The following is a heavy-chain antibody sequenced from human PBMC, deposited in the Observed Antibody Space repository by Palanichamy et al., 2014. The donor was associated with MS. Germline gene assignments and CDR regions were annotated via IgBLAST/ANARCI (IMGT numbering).Heavy chain of an antibody. CDR1: RHLSSYA. D-gene: IGHD3-22*01. CDR3: ARGYYYDSSGYYGYNYYYYYGMDV. CDR2: IIPIFGTA. Sequence: QLVQSGREVKKPGSSVKVSCKALRHLSSYAISWVRQAPGQGLEWMGGIIPIFGTANYAQKFQGRVTITADESTSTAYMELSSLRSEDTAVYYCARGYYYDSSGYYGYNYYYYYGMDVWGQGTTVTVSS. V-gene: IGHV1-69*01. J-gene: IGHJ6*02.